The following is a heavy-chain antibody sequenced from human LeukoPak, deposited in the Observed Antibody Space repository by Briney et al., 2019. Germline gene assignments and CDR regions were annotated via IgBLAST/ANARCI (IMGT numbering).Heavy chain of an antibody. J-gene: IGHJ4*02. V-gene: IGHV3-11*01. CDR3: ARDTYQSGSYQRRFDY. Sequence: GGSLRFSCAASGFTFSDYYMGWIRRAPGKGLEWVSYISTSGSTIYYADSVKGRFTISRDNAKNSLHLEMNSLRAEDTAVYYCARDTYQSGSYQRRFDYWGQGTLVTVSS. D-gene: IGHD1-26*01. CDR2: ISTSGSTI. CDR1: GFTFSDYY.